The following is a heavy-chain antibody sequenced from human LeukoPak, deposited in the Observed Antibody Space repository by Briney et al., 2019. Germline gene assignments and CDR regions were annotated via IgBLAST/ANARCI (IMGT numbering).Heavy chain of an antibody. CDR3: TVRSSI. CDR2: IKSKDDGETI. Sequence: MAGGSLRLSCVASGITFRNYWMSWIRQAPGKGLEWVARIKSKDDGETIDYNAPVKGRFTISRDDSKNTLYLEMNSLKNEDTAMYYCTVRSSIWSQGTLVTVSS. V-gene: IGHV3-15*01. CDR1: GITFRNYW. J-gene: IGHJ4*02. D-gene: IGHD6-13*01.